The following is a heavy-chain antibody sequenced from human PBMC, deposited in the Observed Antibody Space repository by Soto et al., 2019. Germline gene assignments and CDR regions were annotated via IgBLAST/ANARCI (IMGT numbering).Heavy chain of an antibody. CDR3: AKSQGRVAAALDY. CDR2: ITSSGSNT. V-gene: IGHV3-23*05. D-gene: IGHD6-13*01. J-gene: IGHJ4*02. CDR1: GFTFSGYG. Sequence: EVQLLESGGDLVQRGGSLRLSCAASGFTFSGYGMSWVRQAPGKGLEWVSSITSSGSNTYYVDSVKGGFTISRDNSKNTLYLQMNSLPVEDTAVYYCAKSQGRVAAALDYCGQGTLVTVSS.